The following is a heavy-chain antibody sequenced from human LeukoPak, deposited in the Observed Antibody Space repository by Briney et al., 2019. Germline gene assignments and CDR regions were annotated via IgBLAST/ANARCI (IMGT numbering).Heavy chain of an antibody. CDR3: ARVGSGWAYYYYGMDV. CDR1: GGSFSGYY. Sequence: SETLSLTCAVYGGSFSGYYWSWIRQPPGKGLEWIREINHSGSTNYNPSLKSRVTISVDTSKNQFSLKLSSVTAADTAVYYCARVGSGWAYYYYGMDVWGQGTTVTVSS. D-gene: IGHD6-19*01. V-gene: IGHV4-34*01. CDR2: INHSGST. J-gene: IGHJ6*02.